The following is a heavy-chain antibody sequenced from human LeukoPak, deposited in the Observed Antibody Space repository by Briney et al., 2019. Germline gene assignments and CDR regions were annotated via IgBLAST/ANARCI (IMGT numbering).Heavy chain of an antibody. D-gene: IGHD2-15*01. CDR1: GYTFTSYY. CDR2: INPSSGST. CDR3: ARDARYCSGGSCYPPNYYYYYYMDV. Sequence: ASVKVSCKASGYTFTSYYMHWVRQAPGQGLEWMGIINPSSGSTSYTQKFQGRVTMTRDTSTSTVYMELSSLRSEDTAVYYCARDARYCSGGSCYPPNYYYYYYMDVWGKGTTVTISS. J-gene: IGHJ6*03. V-gene: IGHV1-46*01.